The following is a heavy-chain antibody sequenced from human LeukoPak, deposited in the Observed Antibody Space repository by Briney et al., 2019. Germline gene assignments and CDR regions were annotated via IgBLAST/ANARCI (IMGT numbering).Heavy chain of an antibody. V-gene: IGHV3-33*06. CDR3: AKDGNCGGDCYGWFDP. CDR2: VWYDGSKK. CDR1: GFTFSSYG. J-gene: IGHJ5*02. Sequence: PGGSLRLSCAASGFTFSSYGMHWVRQAPGKGLEWVAVVWYDGSKKYYADSVKGRFTISRDNSKNTVYLQMNSLRVEDTAVYYCAKDGNCGGDCYGWFDPWGQGALVTVSS. D-gene: IGHD2-21*02.